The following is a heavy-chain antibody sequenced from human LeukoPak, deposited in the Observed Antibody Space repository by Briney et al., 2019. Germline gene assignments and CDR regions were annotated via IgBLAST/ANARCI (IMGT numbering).Heavy chain of an antibody. CDR2: ISTSSSYI. Sequence: GGSLRLSCAASGFTFSSYSMNWVRQAPGKGLEWVSSISTSSSYIYYTDSVKGRFTISRDNAKNSLCLQMNSLRAEDTAVYYCAKSFYASYGSFDYWGQGTLVTVSS. D-gene: IGHD5-18*01. CDR3: AKSFYASYGSFDY. J-gene: IGHJ4*02. CDR1: GFTFSSYS. V-gene: IGHV3-21*01.